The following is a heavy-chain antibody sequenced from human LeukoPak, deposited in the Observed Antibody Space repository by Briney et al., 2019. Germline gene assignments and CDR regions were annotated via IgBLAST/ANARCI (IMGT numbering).Heavy chain of an antibody. V-gene: IGHV3-23*01. CDR1: GFTFSSYG. Sequence: GGTLRLSCAASGFTFSSYGMSWVRQAPGKGLEWVSAISGSGGSTYYADSVKGRFTISRDNSKNTLYLQMNSLRAEDTAVYYCAKDIAPTYYYDSSGDWGQGTLVTVSS. CDR2: ISGSGGST. J-gene: IGHJ4*02. D-gene: IGHD3-22*01. CDR3: AKDIAPTYYYDSSGD.